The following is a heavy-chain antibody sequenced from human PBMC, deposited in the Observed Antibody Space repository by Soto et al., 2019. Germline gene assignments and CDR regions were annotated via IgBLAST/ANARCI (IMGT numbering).Heavy chain of an antibody. J-gene: IGHJ6*02. V-gene: IGHV1-18*01. CDR1: GYTFTSYG. CDR2: ISAYNGNT. Sequence: ASVKVSCKASGYTFTSYGISWVRQAPGQGFEWMGWISAYNGNTNYAQKPQGRVTMTTDTSTSTAYMELRSLRSDDTAVYYCARDGVDTATGYYYGMDVWGQGTTVTVSS. D-gene: IGHD5-18*01. CDR3: ARDGVDTATGYYYGMDV.